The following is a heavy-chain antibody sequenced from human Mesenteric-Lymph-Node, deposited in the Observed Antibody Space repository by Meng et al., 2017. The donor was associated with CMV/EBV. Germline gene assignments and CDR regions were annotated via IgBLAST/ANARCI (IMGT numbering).Heavy chain of an antibody. CDR3: ARSHYYDSSGYQFDY. CDR2: IYHSGSA. V-gene: IGHV4-59*01. Sequence: SETLSLTCTVSGGSIRSYYWSWIRQPPGKGLEWIGYIYHSGSANYNPSLKSRVTMSVDTSKNQFSLKLSSVTAADTAVYYCARSHYYDSSGYQFDYWGQGTLVTVSS. CDR1: GGSIRSYY. D-gene: IGHD3-22*01. J-gene: IGHJ4*02.